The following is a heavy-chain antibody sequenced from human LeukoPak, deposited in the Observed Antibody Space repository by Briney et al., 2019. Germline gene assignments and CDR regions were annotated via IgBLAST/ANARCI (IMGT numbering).Heavy chain of an antibody. D-gene: IGHD4-17*01. CDR1: GDSISADHW. Sequence: PSETLSLTCAVSGDSISADHWWTWVRQPPGKGLEWIGEIFHTGSTNYNPSLKSRATISVDTSKNQFSLKLSSVTAADTAVYYCARVWDHDYGDLYFDYWGQGNLVTVSS. CDR2: IFHTGST. J-gene: IGHJ4*02. V-gene: IGHV4-4*02. CDR3: ARVWDHDYGDLYFDY.